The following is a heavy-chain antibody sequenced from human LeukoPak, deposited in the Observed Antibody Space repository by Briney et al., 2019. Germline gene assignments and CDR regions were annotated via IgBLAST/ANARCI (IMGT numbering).Heavy chain of an antibody. Sequence: GGSLRLSCVASGLNFDDSAMHWVRQAPGKGLEWVSFISGNSGIIYYADSVKGRFTISRDNAKYSLSLQMNSLTDDDTAVYYCATARGASVLSMSFDGWGQGTLVTVSS. CDR2: ISGNSGII. V-gene: IGHV3-48*02. CDR3: ATARGASVLSMSFDG. CDR1: GLNFDDSA. J-gene: IGHJ4*02. D-gene: IGHD4/OR15-4a*01.